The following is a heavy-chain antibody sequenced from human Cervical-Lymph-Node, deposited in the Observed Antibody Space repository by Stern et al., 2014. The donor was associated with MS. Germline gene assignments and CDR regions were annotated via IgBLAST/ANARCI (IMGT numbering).Heavy chain of an antibody. J-gene: IGHJ4*02. Sequence: VQLVESGAEVKKPGASVKVSCKASGYTFTGYYMHWVRQAPGQGLEWMGWINPNSGGTNYAQKFQGRVTMTRDTSISTAYMELSRLRSDDTAVYYCARRLGGNWNYVHYFDYWGQGTLVTVSS. V-gene: IGHV1-2*02. CDR3: ARRLGGNWNYVHYFDY. CDR2: INPNSGGT. CDR1: GYTFTGYY. D-gene: IGHD1-7*01.